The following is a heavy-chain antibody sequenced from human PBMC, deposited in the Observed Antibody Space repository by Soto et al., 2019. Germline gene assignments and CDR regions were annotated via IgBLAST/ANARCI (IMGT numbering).Heavy chain of an antibody. J-gene: IGHJ4*02. CDR3: VKDASMVRAHFDY. Sequence: EVQLVESGGGLVQPGRSLRLSCVASGFTFDDHAMHWVRQAPGKGLEWVSGSTYTGGIIAYADSVKGRFTISRDNAKTSLYLQINSLSAEDTALYYCVKDASMVRAHFDYLGQGTLVTVSS. D-gene: IGHD3-10*01. CDR1: GFTFDDHA. CDR2: STYTGGII. V-gene: IGHV3-9*01.